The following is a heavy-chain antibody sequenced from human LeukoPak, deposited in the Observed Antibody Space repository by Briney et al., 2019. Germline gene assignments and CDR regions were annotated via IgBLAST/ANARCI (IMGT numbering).Heavy chain of an antibody. D-gene: IGHD3-22*01. Sequence: GGSLRLACAASGFTFGSYEMHWVRQAPGKGLEWVSYISSSGSTIYYADSVKGRFTISRDNAKNSLYLQMHSPRAEDTAVYYCVRARYDSSGYYSIFDYWGQGTLVTVSS. CDR1: GFTFGSYE. CDR3: VRARYDSSGYYSIFDY. J-gene: IGHJ4*02. V-gene: IGHV3-48*03. CDR2: ISSSGSTI.